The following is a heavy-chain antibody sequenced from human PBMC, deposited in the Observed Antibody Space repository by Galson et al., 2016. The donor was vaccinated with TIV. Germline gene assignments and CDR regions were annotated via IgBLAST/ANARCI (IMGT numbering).Heavy chain of an antibody. V-gene: IGHV4-39*01. D-gene: IGHD3-3*01. Sequence: LSLTCTVSGGSISSSSLYWGWIRQTPGKGLEWIGSIYSSGSTHYNPSLKSRVIISVDTSKNQFSLRLSSVTAADTATYYCARHWSGYYTPGYYYYGMDVWGQGTTVTVSS. CDR1: GGSISSSSLY. CDR3: ARHWSGYYTPGYYYYGMDV. J-gene: IGHJ6*02. CDR2: IYSSGST.